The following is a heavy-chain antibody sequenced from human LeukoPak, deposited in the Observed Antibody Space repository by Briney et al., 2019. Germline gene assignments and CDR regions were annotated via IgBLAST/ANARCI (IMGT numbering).Heavy chain of an antibody. V-gene: IGHV3-23*01. CDR1: GFTFSSNA. CDR3: AELGITMIGGV. CDR2: ISGSGGNT. J-gene: IGHJ6*04. Sequence: GGSLRLSCAASGFTFSSNAMSWVRQAPGKGLEWVSGISGSGGNTYYADSVKGRFTIFRDNSKNTLFLQMNSLRAEDTAVYYCAELGITMIGGVWGKGTTVTISS. D-gene: IGHD3-10*02.